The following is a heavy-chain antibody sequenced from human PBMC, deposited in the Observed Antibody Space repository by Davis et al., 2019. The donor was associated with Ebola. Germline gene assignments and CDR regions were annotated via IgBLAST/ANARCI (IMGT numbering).Heavy chain of an antibody. CDR1: GGSISGHY. D-gene: IGHD3-3*01. Sequence: PSETLSLTCSVSGGSISGHYWNWIRQVPGKGLEWIGYIHYSGTTKYNPSLRRRVTTSVDASKNQLSLRLNSVTAADTAVYYCAQWSGNAFEIWGRGTVVTVSS. V-gene: IGHV4-59*03. CDR2: IHYSGTT. J-gene: IGHJ3*02. CDR3: AQWSGNAFEI.